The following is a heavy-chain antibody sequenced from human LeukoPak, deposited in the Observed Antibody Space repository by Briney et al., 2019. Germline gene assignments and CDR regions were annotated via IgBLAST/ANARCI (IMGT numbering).Heavy chain of an antibody. Sequence: GGSLRLSCAASGFTFSSYSMNWVRQAPGKGLEWVSSISSSSSYIYYADSVKGRFTISRDNSKNTLYLQMNSLRAEDTAVYYCVGASRSGYFDYWGQGTLVTVSS. D-gene: IGHD3-10*01. CDR2: ISSSSSYI. CDR1: GFTFSSYS. J-gene: IGHJ4*02. CDR3: VGASRSGYFDY. V-gene: IGHV3-21*04.